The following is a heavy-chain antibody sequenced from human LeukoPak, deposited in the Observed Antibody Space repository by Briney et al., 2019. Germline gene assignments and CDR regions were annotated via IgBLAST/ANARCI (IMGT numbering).Heavy chain of an antibody. J-gene: IGHJ5*02. V-gene: IGHV3-69-1*01. Sequence: GGSLRLSCAASGFTFSRSAMTWVRQAPGKGPEWVSGIADNGAIYYADSVKGRFTISRDNAKNSLYLQMNSLRAEDTAVYYCAREGYSYGFDPWGQGTLVTVSS. CDR1: GFTFSRSA. CDR2: IADNGAI. D-gene: IGHD5-18*01. CDR3: AREGYSYGFDP.